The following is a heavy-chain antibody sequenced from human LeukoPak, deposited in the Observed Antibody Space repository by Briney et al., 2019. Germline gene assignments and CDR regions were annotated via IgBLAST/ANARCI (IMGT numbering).Heavy chain of an antibody. CDR3: VRGGIRVSGIDAFDI. J-gene: IGHJ3*02. CDR1: GFTYSNYD. Sequence: PGGPLRLSCAASGFTYSNYDMHWVRQGPGGGLEWVSAIGIADDTHYADSVKGRFTISRENARNSLYLQINSLRDGDTAVYYCVRGGIRVSGIDAFDIWGQGTVVTVSS. V-gene: IGHV3-13*01. CDR2: IGIADDT. D-gene: IGHD5/OR15-5a*01.